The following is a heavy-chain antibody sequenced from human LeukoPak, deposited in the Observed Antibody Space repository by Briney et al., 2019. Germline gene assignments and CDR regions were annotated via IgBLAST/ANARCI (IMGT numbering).Heavy chain of an antibody. Sequence: GGSLRLSCAASGFTFSNYIMHWVRQAPGKGLDWVAVIIENGSNQYYADSVKGRFAISRDNSKNTLFLQMNSLRSDDTAIYFCARVQGGGYRTADYWGQGTLVTVSS. CDR2: IIENGSNQ. D-gene: IGHD3-10*01. J-gene: IGHJ4*02. CDR1: GFTFSNYI. V-gene: IGHV3-30*09. CDR3: ARVQGGGYRTADY.